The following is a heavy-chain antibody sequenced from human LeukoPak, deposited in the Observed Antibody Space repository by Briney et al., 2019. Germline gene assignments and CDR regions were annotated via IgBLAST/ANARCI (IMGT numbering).Heavy chain of an antibody. D-gene: IGHD3-9*01. CDR1: GFTFSSYW. V-gene: IGHV3-7*01. J-gene: IGHJ4*02. CDR3: ARGGQGYFDWLFDY. CDR2: IKQDGSEK. Sequence: GGSLRLSCAASGFTFSSYWMSWVRQAPGKGLEWVANIKQDGSEKYYVDSVKGRFTTSRDNAKNSLYLQMNSLRAEDTAVYYCARGGQGYFDWLFDYWGQGTLVTVSS.